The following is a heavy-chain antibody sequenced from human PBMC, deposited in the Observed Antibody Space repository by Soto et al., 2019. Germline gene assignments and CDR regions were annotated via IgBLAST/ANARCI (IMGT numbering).Heavy chain of an antibody. J-gene: IGHJ4*02. CDR1: GYTFTSYD. V-gene: IGHV1-8*01. Sequence: QVQLVQSGAEVKKPGASVKVSCKASGYTFTSYDINWVRQATGQGLEWMGWLNPNRSNTGNAQKVHGRVTMTRNTSISTAYMELSILRSEDTAVYYCARGSGRPSDYWGQGTLVTVSS. CDR3: ARGSGRPSDY. CDR2: LNPNRSNT. D-gene: IGHD3-10*01.